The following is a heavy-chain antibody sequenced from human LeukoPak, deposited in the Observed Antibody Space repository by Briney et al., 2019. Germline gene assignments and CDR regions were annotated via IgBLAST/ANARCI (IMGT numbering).Heavy chain of an antibody. CDR1: GGSISSSY. V-gene: IGHV4-59*08. CDR3: VRLKGYSSSWYDAFDI. Sequence: SETLSLTCTVSGGSISSSYWSWIRQPPGKGLEWIGYIYYTGTTNYNPSLKSRVTISVDTSKNQFSLKLSSVTAADTAVYYCVRLKGYSSSWYDAFDIWGQGTMVTVSS. J-gene: IGHJ3*02. D-gene: IGHD6-13*01. CDR2: IYYTGTT.